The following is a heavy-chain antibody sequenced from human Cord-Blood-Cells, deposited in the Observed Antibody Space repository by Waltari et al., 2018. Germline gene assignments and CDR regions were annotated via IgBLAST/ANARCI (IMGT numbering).Heavy chain of an antibody. CDR1: GGSISSSSYY. J-gene: IGHJ3*02. D-gene: IGHD3-3*01. CDR3: ARHPLPTYYDFWSGYRGAFDI. Sequence: QLQLQESGPGLVKPSETLSLTCTVSGGSISSSSYYWGWIRQPPGKGLEWIGSIYYSGSTYYNPSLKGRGTISVDTSKNQFSLKLSSVTAADTAVYYCARHPLPTYYDFWSGYRGAFDIWGQGTMVTVSS. V-gene: IGHV4-39*01. CDR2: IYYSGST.